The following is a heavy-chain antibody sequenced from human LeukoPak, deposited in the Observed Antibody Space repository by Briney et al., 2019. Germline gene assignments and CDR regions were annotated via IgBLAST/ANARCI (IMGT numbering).Heavy chain of an antibody. Sequence: ASVKVSCKASGYTFTSYDINWVRQATGQGLEWMGWMNPNSGNTGYAQKFQGRVTMTRNTSISTAYMELSSLRSEDTAVYYCARVKSKGRWPQFGYWGRGTLVTVSS. J-gene: IGHJ4*02. CDR3: ARVKSKGRWPQFGY. CDR1: GYTFTSYD. V-gene: IGHV1-8*01. CDR2: MNPNSGNT. D-gene: IGHD5-24*01.